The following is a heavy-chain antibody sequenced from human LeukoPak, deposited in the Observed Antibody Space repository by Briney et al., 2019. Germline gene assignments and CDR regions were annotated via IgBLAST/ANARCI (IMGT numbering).Heavy chain of an antibody. D-gene: IGHD3-3*01. CDR2: ISYDGSNK. J-gene: IGHJ6*04. V-gene: IGHV3-30*18. CDR1: GFTFSSYG. CDR3: AKIRGVYYYYYGMDV. Sequence: PGGSLRLSCAASGFTFSSYGMHWVRQAPGKGLEWVAVISYDGSNKYYADSVKGRFTISRDNSKNTLYLQMNSLRAEDTAVYHCAKIRGVYYYYYGMDVWGKGTTVTVSS.